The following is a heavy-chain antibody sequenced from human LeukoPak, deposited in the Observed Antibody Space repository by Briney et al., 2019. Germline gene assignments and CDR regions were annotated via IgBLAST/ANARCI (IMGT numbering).Heavy chain of an antibody. D-gene: IGHD2-2*01. J-gene: IGHJ4*02. CDR1: GFTFSSYA. CDR2: ISGSGGST. CDR3: AKGSRSSRPYYFDY. V-gene: IGHV3-23*01. Sequence: GGSLRLSCAASGFTFSSYAMSWVRQAPGKGLEWVSAISGSGGSTYYADSVKGRSTISRDNSKDTLYLQLNILRAEDTAVYYCAKGSRSSRPYYFDYWGQGALVTVSS.